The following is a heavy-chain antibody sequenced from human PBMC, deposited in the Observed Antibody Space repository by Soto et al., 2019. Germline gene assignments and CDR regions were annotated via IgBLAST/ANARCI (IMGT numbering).Heavy chain of an antibody. J-gene: IGHJ4*02. Sequence: SETLSLTCTFSGGSISSGGYYLSWIRQHPGKGLEWIGYIYYSGSTYYNPSLKSRVTISVDTSKNQFSLKLSSVTAADTAVYYCARGLYDSSGYYIWTYFDYWGQGTLVTVSS. CDR1: GGSISSGGYY. V-gene: IGHV4-31*03. D-gene: IGHD3-22*01. CDR3: ARGLYDSSGYYIWTYFDY. CDR2: IYYSGST.